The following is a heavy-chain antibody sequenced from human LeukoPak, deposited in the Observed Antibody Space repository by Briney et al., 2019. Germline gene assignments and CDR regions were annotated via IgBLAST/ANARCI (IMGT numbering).Heavy chain of an antibody. Sequence: PSETLSLTCTVSGGSISSSSYYWGWIRQPPGKGLEWIGSIYYSGSTYYNPSLKSRVTISVDTSKNQFSLKLSSVTAADTAVYYCARDGEWLTSSYYFDYWGQGTLVTVSS. CDR3: ARDGEWLTSSYYFDY. CDR1: GGSISSSSYY. D-gene: IGHD6-19*01. J-gene: IGHJ4*02. CDR2: IYYSGST. V-gene: IGHV4-39*07.